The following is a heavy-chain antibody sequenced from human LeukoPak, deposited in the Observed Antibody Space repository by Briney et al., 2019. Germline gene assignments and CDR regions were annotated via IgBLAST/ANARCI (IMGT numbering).Heavy chain of an antibody. D-gene: IGHD5-18*01. CDR1: GFTFGDYA. Sequence: GGSLRLSCTASGFTFGDYAMSWVRQAPGKGLEWVSGISGSGGATYYADSVKGRFTISRDDPHNTLYLQMNSLRAEDTAVYYCAKDRVDIATSYDHWGQGTLVTVSS. J-gene: IGHJ4*02. CDR2: ISGSGGAT. V-gene: IGHV3-23*01. CDR3: AKDRVDIATSYDH.